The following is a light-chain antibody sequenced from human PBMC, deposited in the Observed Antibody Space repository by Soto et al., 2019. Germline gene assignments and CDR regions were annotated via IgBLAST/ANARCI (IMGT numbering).Light chain of an antibody. CDR3: QSYDSSLSGSGV. Sequence: QSVLTQPPSVSGAPGQRVTISCTRSSSNIGADYDVHWYQQLPGTAPKLLIYGNSNRPSGVPDRFSGSKSGTSASLAITGLQAEDEADYYCQSYDSSLSGSGVVGGGTKLTVL. CDR1: SSNIGADYD. CDR2: GNS. V-gene: IGLV1-40*01. J-gene: IGLJ2*01.